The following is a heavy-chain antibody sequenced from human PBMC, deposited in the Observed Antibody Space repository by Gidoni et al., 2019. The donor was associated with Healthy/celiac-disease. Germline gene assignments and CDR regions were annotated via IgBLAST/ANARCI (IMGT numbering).Heavy chain of an antibody. CDR2: IRSKAYGGTT. CDR1: GFTFGYYD. Sequence: EVQLVESGGGLVQPGRSLRLSCTDSGFTFGYYDMSWFRQAPGKGLEWVGFIRSKAYGGTTEYAASVKGRFTISRDDSKSIAYLQMNSLKTEDTAVYYCTRDQTDTTRGGQNFDYWGQGTLVTVSS. V-gene: IGHV3-49*03. CDR3: TRDQTDTTRGGQNFDY. J-gene: IGHJ4*02. D-gene: IGHD3-10*01.